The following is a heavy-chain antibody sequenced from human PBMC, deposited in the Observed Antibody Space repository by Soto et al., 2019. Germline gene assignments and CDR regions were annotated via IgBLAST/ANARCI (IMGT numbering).Heavy chain of an antibody. CDR1: GGTFSSYA. J-gene: IGHJ5*02. CDR2: IIPIFGTA. CDR3: VGDYSVLRFYWFDP. Sequence: QVQLVQSGAEVKKPGSSVNVSCKASGGTFSSYAISWVRQAPGQALEWMGGIIPIFGTANYAQKVQGRVTTTAHKSTSGAYMERGSLRSEGTVVYYCVGDYSVLRFYWFDPWGQGTLVTV. V-gene: IGHV1-69*06. D-gene: IGHD3-3*01.